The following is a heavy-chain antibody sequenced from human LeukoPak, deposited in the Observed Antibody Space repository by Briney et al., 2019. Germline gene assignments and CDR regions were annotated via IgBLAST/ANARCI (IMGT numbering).Heavy chain of an antibody. CDR1: GYTFTSYD. Sequence: GASVKVSCKASGYTFTSYDINWVRQATGQGLEWMGWMNPNSGNTAYAQKFQGRVTMTRNTSISTAYMELSSLRSEDTAVYYCARGPAVAVPLYYYYMDIWGKGTTVTVFS. D-gene: IGHD6-19*01. CDR3: ARGPAVAVPLYYYYMDI. J-gene: IGHJ6*03. V-gene: IGHV1-8*01. CDR2: MNPNSGNT.